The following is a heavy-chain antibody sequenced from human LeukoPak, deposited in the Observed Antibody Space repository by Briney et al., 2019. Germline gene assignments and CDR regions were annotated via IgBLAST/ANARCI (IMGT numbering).Heavy chain of an antibody. CDR3: ARFLRRESSAGY. CDR1: GGSISSYY. J-gene: IGHJ4*02. D-gene: IGHD6-25*01. Sequence: SETLSLTCTVSGGSISSYYWSWIRQPPGKGLEWIGYIYYSGSTNYNPSLKSRVTISVDTSKNQFSLKLSSVTAADTAVYYCARFLRRESSAGYWGQGILVTVSS. V-gene: IGHV4-59*01. CDR2: IYYSGST.